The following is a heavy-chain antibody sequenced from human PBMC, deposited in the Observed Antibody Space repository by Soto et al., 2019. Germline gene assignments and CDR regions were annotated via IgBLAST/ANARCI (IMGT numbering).Heavy chain of an antibody. CDR1: GFSLSNARMG. Sequence: QVTLKEPGPVLVKPTETLTLTCTVSGFSLSNARMGVSWIRQPPGTALEWLAHIFSNDEKSYRTSLKSRITTSNDTSISQVVLTMTNTDPVGTAAYYCSGAQLGANLPPYMDVWGKGTTVTVSS. D-gene: IGHD7-27*01. CDR3: SGAQLGANLPPYMDV. V-gene: IGHV2-26*01. J-gene: IGHJ6*03. CDR2: IFSNDEK.